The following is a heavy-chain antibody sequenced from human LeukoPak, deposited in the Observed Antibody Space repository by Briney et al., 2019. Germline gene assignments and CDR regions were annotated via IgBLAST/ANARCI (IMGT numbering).Heavy chain of an antibody. J-gene: IGHJ4*02. D-gene: IGHD3-3*01. CDR3: ARGHWYYDFWSGDSPFDY. CDR1: GYTFTSYG. Sequence: GASVKVSCKASGYTFTSYGISWVRQAPGQGLEGMGWISAYNGNTNYAQKLQGRVTMTTDTSTSTAYMELRSLRSDDTAVYYCARGHWYYDFWSGDSPFDYWGQGTLVTVSS. V-gene: IGHV1-18*01. CDR2: ISAYNGNT.